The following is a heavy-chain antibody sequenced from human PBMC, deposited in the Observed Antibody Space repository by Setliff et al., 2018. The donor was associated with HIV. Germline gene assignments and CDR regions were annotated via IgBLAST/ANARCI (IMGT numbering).Heavy chain of an antibody. J-gene: IGHJ4*02. CDR2: IWYDASKK. D-gene: IGHD3-3*01. V-gene: IGHV3-33*06. CDR1: GFTFNSYG. Sequence: SCAASGFTFNSYGMHWVRQAPGKGLEWVALIWYDASKKEYADSVKGRLNILRDDSKKTVDLQMNSLRADDTAVYYCVKDVVKFWSGSGALDFWGPGTLVTVSS. CDR3: VKDVVKFWSGSGALDF.